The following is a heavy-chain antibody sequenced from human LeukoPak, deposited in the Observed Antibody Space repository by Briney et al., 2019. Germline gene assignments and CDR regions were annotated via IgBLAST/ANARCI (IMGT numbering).Heavy chain of an antibody. Sequence: PSETLSLTCTVSGGSFSSYYWSWVRQPPGKGLEWIGYIYYSGSNNYNPSLKSRVTISVDTSKNQFSLKLSSVTAADTAVYYCARFVVPAASYYYYGMDVWGQGTTVTVSS. CDR1: GGSFSSYY. V-gene: IGHV4-59*01. D-gene: IGHD2-2*01. J-gene: IGHJ6*02. CDR3: ARFVVPAASYYYYGMDV. CDR2: IYYSGSN.